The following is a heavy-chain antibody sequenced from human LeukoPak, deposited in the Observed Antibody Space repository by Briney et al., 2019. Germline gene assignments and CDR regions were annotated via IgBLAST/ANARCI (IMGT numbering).Heavy chain of an antibody. Sequence: GGSLRLSCAASGFTFSAYWMHWVRQAPGKGLVWLARINTGGNDITYADSVKGRFTISRDNAKNTLYLQMNSLTVDDTAVYFCTRSLVVGGTRPNDYWGQGTLVTVSS. J-gene: IGHJ4*02. CDR1: GFTFSAYW. D-gene: IGHD2-15*01. CDR3: TRSLVVGGTRPNDY. V-gene: IGHV3-74*01. CDR2: INTGGNDI.